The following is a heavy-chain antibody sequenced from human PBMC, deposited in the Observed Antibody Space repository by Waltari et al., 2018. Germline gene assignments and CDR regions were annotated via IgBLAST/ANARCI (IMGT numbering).Heavy chain of an antibody. V-gene: IGHV4-39*07. J-gene: IGHJ4*02. D-gene: IGHD2-21*01. CDR3: PRGGDGTDSSQTVYFDY. CDR1: TGSISSRRSF. Sequence: QVQLQESGPGLVRPSETLYLTSTVSTGSISSRRSFWAMLRPPPGKGVVWIGIIDYRGRTDYKQSRESRVHISVDRSNDQFHLKLNSVTAAATAVYYCPRGGDGTDSSQTVYFDYWVQGLLVTVSS. CDR2: IDYRGRT.